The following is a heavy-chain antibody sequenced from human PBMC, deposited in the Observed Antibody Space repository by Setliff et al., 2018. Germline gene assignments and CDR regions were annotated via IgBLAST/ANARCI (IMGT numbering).Heavy chain of an antibody. J-gene: IGHJ3*02. V-gene: IGHV1-18*01. CDR2: ISSYNDVT. CDR1: GHIFSSYG. CDR3: AISSLSICSGGSCPNAFDI. Sequence: ASVKVSCKASGHIFSSYGISWVRQAPGQGLEWMGWISSYNDVTNYEQRFQGRVTMTTDTSASAAYMELRGLRPDDTAIYYCAISSLSICSGGSCPNAFDIWGQGSLVTVSS. D-gene: IGHD2-15*01.